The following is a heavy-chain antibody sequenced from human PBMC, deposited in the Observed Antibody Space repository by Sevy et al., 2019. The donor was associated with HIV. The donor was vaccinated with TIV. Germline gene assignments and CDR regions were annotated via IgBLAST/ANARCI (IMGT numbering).Heavy chain of an antibody. CDR1: GFIVSSSP. J-gene: IGHJ4*02. Sequence: RGSLRLSCAASGFIVSSSPMSWVRQAPGKGLEWLSVFSGGLKTYYADSVRGRFTISRDSSENTLSLQMNSLRAEDTAVYFCTIDQWDHGSGSFYFANWGQGTLVTVSS. CDR2: FSGGLKT. CDR3: TIDQWDHGSGSFYFAN. D-gene: IGHD3-10*01. V-gene: IGHV3-53*01.